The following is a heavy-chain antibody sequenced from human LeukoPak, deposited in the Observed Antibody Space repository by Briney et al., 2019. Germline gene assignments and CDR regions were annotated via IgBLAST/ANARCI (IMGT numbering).Heavy chain of an antibody. Sequence: PGGSLRLSCAASGFTFSSYGMHWVRQAPGKGLEWVAVISYDGSNKYYADSVKGRFTISRDNSKNTLYLQMNSLRAEDTAVYYCAKGPLMAPYCSSTSCRSDAFDIWGQGTMATVSS. CDR2: ISYDGSNK. J-gene: IGHJ3*02. CDR3: AKGPLMAPYCSSTSCRSDAFDI. V-gene: IGHV3-30*18. CDR1: GFTFSSYG. D-gene: IGHD2-2*01.